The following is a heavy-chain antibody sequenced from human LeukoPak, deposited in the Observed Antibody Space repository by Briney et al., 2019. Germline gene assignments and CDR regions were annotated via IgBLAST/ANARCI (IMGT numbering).Heavy chain of an antibody. CDR1: GFIVSSYW. CDR3: ARDRSRSGDDYELDY. Sequence: PGGSLRLSCAASGFIVSSYWMSWVRQAPGKGLEWVANIKEDGSEKHYIDSVKGRFTNSRDNAKNSLYLLMNSLRPEDTAVYYCARDRSRSGDDYELDYWGQGTLVTVSS. V-gene: IGHV3-7*01. D-gene: IGHD5-12*01. J-gene: IGHJ4*02. CDR2: IKEDGSEK.